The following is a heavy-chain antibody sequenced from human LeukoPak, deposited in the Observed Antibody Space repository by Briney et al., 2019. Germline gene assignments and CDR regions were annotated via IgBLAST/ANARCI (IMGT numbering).Heavy chain of an antibody. CDR1: GGSISSSSYY. D-gene: IGHD5-18*01. CDR2: IYYSGST. Sequence: SETLSLTCTVSGGSISSSSYYWGWIRQPPGKGLEWIGSIYYSGSTYYNPSLKSRVTISVDTSKNQFSLKLSSVTAADTAVYYCARCVYKAGDFDYWGRGILVTVSS. J-gene: IGHJ4*02. CDR3: ARCVYKAGDFDY. V-gene: IGHV4-39*07.